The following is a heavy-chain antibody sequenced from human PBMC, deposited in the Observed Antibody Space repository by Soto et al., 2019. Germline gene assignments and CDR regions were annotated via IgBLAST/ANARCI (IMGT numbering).Heavy chain of an antibody. J-gene: IGHJ6*02. D-gene: IGHD6-6*01. V-gene: IGHV1-69*06. CDR3: ARRSSIQARLKNGMNV. CDR2: IIPIFGTA. Sequence: ASVKVSCKASGGTFSSYAISWVRQAPGQGLEWMGGIIPIFGTANYAQKFQGRVTITADKSTSTAYMELSSLRSEDTAVYYCARRSSIQARLKNGMNVWGQGTTVTVSS. CDR1: GGTFSSYA.